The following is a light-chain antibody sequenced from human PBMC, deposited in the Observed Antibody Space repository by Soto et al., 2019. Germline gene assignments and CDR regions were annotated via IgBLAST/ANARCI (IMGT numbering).Light chain of an antibody. CDR3: QHYDIWPPWT. CDR1: QSVGRK. Sequence: EIEMTQSPATLSVSPGERATISRRSSQSVGRKLAWYQEKPGQAARLLIYDASNRAMGVPARFSGSGSGTEFALTISILQSEDVAVYHGQHYDIWPPWTFGQGTKVEI. J-gene: IGKJ1*01. CDR2: DAS. V-gene: IGKV3-15*01.